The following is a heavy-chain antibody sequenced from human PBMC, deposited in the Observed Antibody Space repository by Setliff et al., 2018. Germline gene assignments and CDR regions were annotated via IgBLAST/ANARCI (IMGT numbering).Heavy chain of an antibody. CDR1: GFTFSSYG. CDR3: AKDRGIVGAPDAFDI. J-gene: IGHJ3*02. D-gene: IGHD1-26*01. Sequence: SLKISCAASGFTFSSYGMHWVRQAPGKGLEWVAFIRYDGSNKYYADSVKGRFTISRDNSKNTLYLQMNSLRAEDTAVYYCAKDRGIVGAPDAFDIWGQGTMVTVPS. V-gene: IGHV3-30*02. CDR2: IRYDGSNK.